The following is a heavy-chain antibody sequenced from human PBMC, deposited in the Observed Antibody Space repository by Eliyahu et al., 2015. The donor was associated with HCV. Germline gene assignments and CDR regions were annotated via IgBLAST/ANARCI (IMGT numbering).Heavy chain of an antibody. CDR3: AREGYYSNYPQPAGY. CDR1: GFXFXXYW. Sequence: EVQLVESGGGLVQPGGSLRXSCAXSGFXFXXYWMNWVRQAPGKGLEWVANIKQDGSEKYYVDSVKGRFTISRDNAKNSVYLQMNSLRAEDTAVYYCAREGYYSNYPQPAGYWGQGTLVTVSS. D-gene: IGHD4-11*01. CDR2: IKQDGSEK. V-gene: IGHV3-7*01. J-gene: IGHJ4*02.